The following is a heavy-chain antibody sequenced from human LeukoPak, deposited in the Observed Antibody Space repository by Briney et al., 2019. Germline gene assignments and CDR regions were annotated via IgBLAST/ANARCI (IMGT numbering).Heavy chain of an antibody. Sequence: SQTLSLTCAISGDSVSSNSAAWNWIRQSPSRGLEWLGRTYYRSKWYNDYAVSVKGRITINPDTSKNQFSLQLNSVTPEDTAVYYCARGRRRAPSMVAGYFDYWGQGTLVTVSS. CDR2: TYYRSKWYN. D-gene: IGHD3-10*01. CDR1: GDSVSSNSAA. V-gene: IGHV6-1*01. CDR3: ARGRRRAPSMVAGYFDY. J-gene: IGHJ4*02.